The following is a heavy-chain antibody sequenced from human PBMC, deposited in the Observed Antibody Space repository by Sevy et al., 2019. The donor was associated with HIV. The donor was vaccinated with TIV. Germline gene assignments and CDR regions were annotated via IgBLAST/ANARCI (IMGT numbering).Heavy chain of an antibody. CDR3: ARGPLYYDYVWGSYRYRTGFDP. V-gene: IGHV4-34*01. Sequence: SETLSLTCAVYGGSFSGYYWSWIRQPPGKGLEWIGEINHSGSTNYNPSLKSRVTISVDTSKNQFSLQLSSVTAADTAVYYCARGPLYYDYVWGSYRYRTGFDPWGQGTLVTVSS. D-gene: IGHD3-16*02. CDR1: GGSFSGYY. J-gene: IGHJ5*02. CDR2: INHSGST.